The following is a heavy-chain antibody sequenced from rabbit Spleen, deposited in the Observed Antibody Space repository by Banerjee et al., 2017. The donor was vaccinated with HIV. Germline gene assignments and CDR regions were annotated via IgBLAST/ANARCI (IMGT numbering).Heavy chain of an antibody. CDR1: GFSFSSDYY. Sequence: QSLEESGGDLVKPGASLTLTCTASGFSFSSDYYICWVRQAPGKGLEWIGCIYGGDGHSTAYAGWAKGRFTISKTSSTTVTLQMTRLTAADTATYFCGRGSATMTMVITGYYLSLWGPGTLVTVS. V-gene: IGHV1S40*01. CDR2: IYGGDGHST. D-gene: IGHD2-1*01. CDR3: GRGSATMTMVITGYYLSL. J-gene: IGHJ6*01.